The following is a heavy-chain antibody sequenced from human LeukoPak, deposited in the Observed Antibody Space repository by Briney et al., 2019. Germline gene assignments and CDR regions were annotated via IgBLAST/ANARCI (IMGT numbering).Heavy chain of an antibody. CDR1: GFTFSSYA. CDR3: ARDLVSGIAAAGYNYYYYGMDV. Sequence: GGSLRLSCAASGFTFSSYAMSWVRQAPGEGLEWVSAISGSGGSTYYADSVKGRFTISRDNSKNTLYLQMNSLRAEDTAVYYCARDLVSGIAAAGYNYYYYGMDVWGQGTTVTVSS. V-gene: IGHV3-23*01. J-gene: IGHJ6*02. CDR2: ISGSGGST. D-gene: IGHD6-13*01.